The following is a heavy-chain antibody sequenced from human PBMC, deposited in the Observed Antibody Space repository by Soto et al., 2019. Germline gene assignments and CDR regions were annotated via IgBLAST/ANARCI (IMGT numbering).Heavy chain of an antibody. D-gene: IGHD3-22*01. J-gene: IGHJ5*02. V-gene: IGHV3-66*01. CDR3: ARNGDSSDYRGWFDP. CDR2: IYSGGTT. CDR1: GFTVSSNY. Sequence: EVQLVESGGGLVQPGGSLRLSCAASGFTVSSNYMSWVRQAPGKGLEWVSVIYSGGTTYYAASVKGRFTISRDISKYTLYLHMNSLRAEDTAVYYCARNGDSSDYRGWFDPWGQGTLVTVSS.